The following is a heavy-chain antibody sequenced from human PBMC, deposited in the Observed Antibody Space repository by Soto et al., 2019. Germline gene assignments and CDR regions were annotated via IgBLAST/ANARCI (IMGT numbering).Heavy chain of an antibody. CDR3: AKSKIYFVQSGVSAHGTLGF. CDR1: GGSLSNYY. J-gene: IGHJ4*02. V-gene: IGHV4-34*02. CDR2: IYHSGST. Sequence: QVQLQQWGAGLLKPSETLSLTCAVSGGSLSNYYWSWIRQPPGKGLEWIGEIYHSGSTNYNPSLKSRVTISVATSKNQFYLKRSSVTAADTAVDSGAKSKIYFVQSGVSAHGTLGFWGQGTLVTVSS. D-gene: IGHD2-15*01.